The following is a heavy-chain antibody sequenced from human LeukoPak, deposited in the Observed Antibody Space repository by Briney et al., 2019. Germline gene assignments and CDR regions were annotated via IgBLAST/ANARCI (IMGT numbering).Heavy chain of an antibody. Sequence: GGSLRLSCAASGFIFSSYEMHWVRQAPGKGLEWVSHITSSGTTIYYADSVKGRFTISRDNAKNSLYLQMNSLRAEDTAVYYCARDMGVIFLVFDYWGQGTLVTVSS. D-gene: IGHD3-10*01. CDR2: ITSSGTTI. CDR1: GFIFSSYE. CDR3: ARDMGVIFLVFDY. J-gene: IGHJ4*02. V-gene: IGHV3-48*03.